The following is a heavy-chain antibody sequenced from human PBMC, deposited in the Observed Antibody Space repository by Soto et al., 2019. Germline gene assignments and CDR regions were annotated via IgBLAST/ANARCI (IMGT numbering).Heavy chain of an antibody. Sequence: QVQLVQSGAEMKKPGSSVKVSCKASGGTFSSYAISWVRQAPGQGLEWMGGIIPIFGTANYAQKFQGRVTITADESTSTAYMELSSLRSEDTAVYYCARDMGGGYYYDSSGYYRKDYWGQGTLVTVSS. CDR1: GGTFSSYA. V-gene: IGHV1-69*01. CDR2: IIPIFGTA. J-gene: IGHJ4*02. CDR3: ARDMGGGYYYDSSGYYRKDY. D-gene: IGHD3-22*01.